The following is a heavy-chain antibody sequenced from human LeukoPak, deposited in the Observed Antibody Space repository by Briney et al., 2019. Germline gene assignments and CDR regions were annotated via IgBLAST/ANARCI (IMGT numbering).Heavy chain of an antibody. D-gene: IGHD6-13*01. CDR3: ARDRGSSWVYYYYMDV. CDR2: MSYDGSNK. Sequence: GGSLRLSCAASRFTFSSFSMHWLRQAPGKGLEWVAVMSYDGSNKNYADSVKGRFTISRDNSKNTLYPLMNSLRVEDTAVYYCARDRGSSWVYYYYMDVWGKGTPVTVSS. CDR1: RFTFSSFS. V-gene: IGHV3-30-3*01. J-gene: IGHJ6*03.